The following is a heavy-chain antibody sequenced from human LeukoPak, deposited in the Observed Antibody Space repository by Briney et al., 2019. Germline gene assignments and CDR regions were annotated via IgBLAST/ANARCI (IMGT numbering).Heavy chain of an antibody. CDR3: ARVPLAVAGPDY. D-gene: IGHD6-19*01. CDR2: INYSGST. Sequence: SETLSLTCAVYGGSFSGYYWSWIRQPPGKGLEWIGEINYSGSTNYNPSLKSRVTISVDTSKNQFSLKLSSVTAADTAVYYCARVPLAVAGPDYWGQGTLVTVSS. J-gene: IGHJ4*02. V-gene: IGHV4-34*01. CDR1: GGSFSGYY.